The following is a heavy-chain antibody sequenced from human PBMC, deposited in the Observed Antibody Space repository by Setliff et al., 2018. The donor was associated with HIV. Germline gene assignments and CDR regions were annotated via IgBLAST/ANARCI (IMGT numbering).Heavy chain of an antibody. CDR1: GYTLTNYG. D-gene: IGHD3-9*01. V-gene: IGHV1-2*02. Sequence: GPSVKVSCKASGYTLTNYGISWVRQAPGQGLEWVGGCDPKRGDSFYGQKFPCRVIISMDTSTSTTYMDLPRLTTDDTAIYFCSRKQESEGFVTKIAFDLWGQGNLVTVSS. CDR2: CDPKRGDS. CDR3: SRKQESEGFVTKIAFDL. J-gene: IGHJ4*02.